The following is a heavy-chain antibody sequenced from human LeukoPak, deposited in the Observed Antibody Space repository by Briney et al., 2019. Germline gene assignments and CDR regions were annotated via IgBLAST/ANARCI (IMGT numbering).Heavy chain of an antibody. Sequence: SETLSLTCAVYGGSFSGYYWSWIRQPPGKGLEWIEEINHSGSTNYNPSLKSRVTISVDTSKNQFSLKLSSVTAADTAVYYCARGNIVATIGRAFDIWGQGTMVTVSS. CDR2: INHSGST. J-gene: IGHJ3*02. CDR1: GGSFSGYY. D-gene: IGHD5-12*01. CDR3: ARGNIVATIGRAFDI. V-gene: IGHV4-34*01.